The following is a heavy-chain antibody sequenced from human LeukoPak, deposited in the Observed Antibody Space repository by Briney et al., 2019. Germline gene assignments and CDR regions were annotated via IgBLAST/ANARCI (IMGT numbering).Heavy chain of an antibody. CDR3: ARDSSPQYGMDV. V-gene: IGHV1-2*04. CDR1: GYTFTGYY. Sequence: ASVKVSCKAPGYTFTGYYMHWVRQAPGQGLEWMGWINPNSGGTNYAQKFQGWVTMTRDTSISTAYMELSRLRSDDTAVYYCARDSSPQYGMDVWGQGTTVTVSS. J-gene: IGHJ6*02. D-gene: IGHD2-2*01. CDR2: INPNSGGT.